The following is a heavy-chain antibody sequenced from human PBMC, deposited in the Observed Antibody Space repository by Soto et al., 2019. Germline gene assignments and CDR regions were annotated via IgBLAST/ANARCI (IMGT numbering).Heavy chain of an antibody. CDR2: ISYDGSNK. CDR1: GFTFSSYG. CDR3: XXXXXXXXXXXAXDX. V-gene: IGHV3-30*03. Sequence: QVQLVESGGGVVQPGRSLRLSCAASGFTFSSYGMHWVRQAPGKGLEWVAVISYDGSNKYYADSVKGRFTISRDNSKNTLYLQMNSLXAEXXXXYXXXXXXXXXXXXXAXDXWGQGTLVTVSS. J-gene: IGHJ4*02. D-gene: IGHD2-8*01.